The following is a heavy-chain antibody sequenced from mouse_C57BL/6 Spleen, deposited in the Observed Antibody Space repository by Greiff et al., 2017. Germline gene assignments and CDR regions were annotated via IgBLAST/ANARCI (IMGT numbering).Heavy chain of an antibody. D-gene: IGHD2-4*01. CDR2: IHPNSGST. CDR3: ALEEDYDDYYAMDY. Sequence: QVQLQQPGAELVKPGASVKLSCKASGYTFTSYWMHWVKQRPGQGLEWIGMIHPNSGSTNYNEKFKSKATLTVDKSSSTAYMQLSSLTSEDSAVYYWALEEDYDDYYAMDYWGQGTSVTVSS. V-gene: IGHV1-64*01. CDR1: GYTFTSYW. J-gene: IGHJ4*01.